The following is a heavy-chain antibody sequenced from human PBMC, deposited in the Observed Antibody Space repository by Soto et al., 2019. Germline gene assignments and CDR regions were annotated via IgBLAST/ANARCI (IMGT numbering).Heavy chain of an antibody. D-gene: IGHD4-17*01. CDR2: ISSRGDTS. V-gene: IGHV3-23*01. CDR3: AKDPTMVTRGYFDY. J-gene: IGHJ4*02. Sequence: GGSLRLSCGASGFTFSNYAMTWARQAPGQGLEWVLVISSRGDTSFYADSVKGRFTISRDNSNNTLYLQMNRLRAEDTAIYYCAKDPTMVTRGYFDYWAQGALVTVSS. CDR1: GFTFSNYA.